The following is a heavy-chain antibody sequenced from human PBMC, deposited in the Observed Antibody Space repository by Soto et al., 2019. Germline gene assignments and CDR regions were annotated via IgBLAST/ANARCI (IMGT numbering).Heavy chain of an antibody. D-gene: IGHD3-22*01. CDR1: GGSIRSGDYY. CDR2: IYHSGST. CDR3: ARANYFDSSGPFDY. J-gene: IGHJ4*02. Sequence: SETLSLTCTVSGGSIRSGDYYWSWIRQHPGKGLEWIGYIYHSGSTYYNPSLESRVTLSVDTSRKQFSLKVSSVTAADTAVYYCARANYFDSSGPFDYWGPGTLVTVSS. V-gene: IGHV4-31*03.